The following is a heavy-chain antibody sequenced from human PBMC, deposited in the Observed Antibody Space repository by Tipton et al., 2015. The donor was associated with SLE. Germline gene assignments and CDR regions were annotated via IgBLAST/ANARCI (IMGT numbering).Heavy chain of an antibody. J-gene: IGHJ4*02. CDR1: GGSFSGYY. CDR2: IYYSGST. CDR3: ARHAAAALEGY. D-gene: IGHD6-13*01. Sequence: GLVKPSETLSLTCAVYGGSFSGYYWSWIRQPPGKGLEWIGSIYYSGSTYYNPSLKSRVTISVDTSKNQFSLKLSSVTAADTAVYYCARHAAAALEGYWGQGTLVTVSS. V-gene: IGHV4-39*01.